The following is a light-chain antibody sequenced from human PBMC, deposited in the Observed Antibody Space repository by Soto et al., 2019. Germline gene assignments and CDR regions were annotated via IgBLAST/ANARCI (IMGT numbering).Light chain of an antibody. CDR2: DVS. CDR3: CSYAGSYGV. J-gene: IGLJ1*01. CDR1: SSDVGGYNY. V-gene: IGLV2-11*01. Sequence: QSPLTQPRSVSGSPGQSVTISCTGTSSDVGGYNYVSWYQQHPGKAPKLMIYDVSKRPSGVPDRFSGSKSGNTASLTISGLQAEDEADYYCCSYAGSYGVFGTGTKVTVL.